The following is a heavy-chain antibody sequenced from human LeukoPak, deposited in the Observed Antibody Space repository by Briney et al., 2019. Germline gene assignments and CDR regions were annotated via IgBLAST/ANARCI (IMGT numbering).Heavy chain of an antibody. CDR3: ATYDILTGYRRPDY. V-gene: IGHV3-30*02. D-gene: IGHD3-9*01. Sequence: GGSLRLSCAASGFTFSSYDMHWVRQARGKALEWVALIRYDGSNKYYADSVKGRFTISRDNSKNTLYLQMNSLGAEDTAVYYCATYDILTGYRRPDYWGRGTLVTVSS. CDR1: GFTFSSYD. J-gene: IGHJ4*02. CDR2: IRYDGSNK.